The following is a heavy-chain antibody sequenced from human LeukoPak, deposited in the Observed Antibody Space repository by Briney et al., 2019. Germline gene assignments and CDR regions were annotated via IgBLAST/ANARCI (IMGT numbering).Heavy chain of an antibody. V-gene: IGHV4-38-2*01. J-gene: IGHJ4*02. D-gene: IGHD1-1*01. CDR3: ARSERGGRPAYFDY. Sequence: SETLSLTCAVSGYSISSGYYWGWIRQPPGKGLEWIGSIYHSGSTYYNPSLKSRVTISVDTSKNQFSLKLSSVTAADTAVYYCARSERGGRPAYFDYWGQGTLVTVSS. CDR1: GYSISSGYY. CDR2: IYHSGST.